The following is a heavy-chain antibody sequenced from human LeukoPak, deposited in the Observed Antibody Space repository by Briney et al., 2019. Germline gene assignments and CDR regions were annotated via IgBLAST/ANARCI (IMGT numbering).Heavy chain of an antibody. D-gene: IGHD1-26*01. Sequence: ASVKVSCKASGGTFSSYAISWVRQAPGQGLEWMGWINPNSGGTNYAQKFQGRVTMTRDTSISTAYMELSRLRSDDTAVYYCARASKKWGGTDYWGQGTLVTVSS. J-gene: IGHJ4*02. V-gene: IGHV1-2*02. CDR1: GGTFSSYA. CDR3: ARASKKWGGTDY. CDR2: INPNSGGT.